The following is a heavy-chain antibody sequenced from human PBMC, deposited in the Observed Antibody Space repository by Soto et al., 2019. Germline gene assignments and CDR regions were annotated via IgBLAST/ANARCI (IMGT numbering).Heavy chain of an antibody. V-gene: IGHV3-23*01. J-gene: IGHJ4*02. Sequence: GGSLRLSCAASGFTFDTYAMSWVRQAPGKGLEWVSTISGSGAVTYSSDSVKGRFTISRDNSKNTLYLQMNSLRAADTAVYYCAKDRTTVITPFDYWGQGTLVTVSS. CDR3: AKDRTTVITPFDY. D-gene: IGHD4-4*01. CDR2: ISGSGAVT. CDR1: GFTFDTYA.